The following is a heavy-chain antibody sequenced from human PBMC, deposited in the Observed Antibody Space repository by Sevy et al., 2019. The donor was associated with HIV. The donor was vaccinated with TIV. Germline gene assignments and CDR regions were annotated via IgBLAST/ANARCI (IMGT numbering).Heavy chain of an antibody. D-gene: IGHD1-1*01. CDR2: LSSNGNSE. J-gene: IGHJ4*02. CDR3: ARDSGYIVNWSPGGY. Sequence: GGSLRLSCAASNFNFRTHAMHWVRQAPGKGLEWVALLSSNGNSEFYADSVKGRFIISRDNSKDTLFLQMNSLRPDDTAVYYCARDSGYIVNWSPGGYWGQGTLVTVSS. CDR1: NFNFRTHA. V-gene: IGHV3-30-3*01.